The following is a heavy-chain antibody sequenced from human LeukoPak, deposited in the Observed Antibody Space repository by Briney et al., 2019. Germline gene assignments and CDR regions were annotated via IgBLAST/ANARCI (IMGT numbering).Heavy chain of an antibody. D-gene: IGHD2-2*02. J-gene: IGHJ3*02. Sequence: PGGSLRLSCAASGFTFSSYAMHWVRQAPGKGLEWVAVISYDGSNKYYADSVKGRFTISRDNSKNTLYLQMNSLRAEDTAVYYCARDYCSSTSCYREYDAFDIWGQGTMVTVSS. CDR3: ARDYCSSTSCYREYDAFDI. CDR2: ISYDGSNK. CDR1: GFTFSSYA. V-gene: IGHV3-30-3*01.